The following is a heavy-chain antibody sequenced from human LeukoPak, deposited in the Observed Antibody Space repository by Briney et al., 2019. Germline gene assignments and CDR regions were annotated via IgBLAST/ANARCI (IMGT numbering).Heavy chain of an antibody. CDR1: GGSISSYY. CDR3: ARGYDFWSGYYMDV. J-gene: IGHJ6*03. V-gene: IGHV4-59*08. CDR2: IYYSGST. Sequence: KPSETLSLTCTVSGGSISSYYWSWIRQPPGKGLEWIGYIYYSGSTNYNPSLKSRVTISVDTSKNQFSLKLSSVTAADTAVYYCARGYDFWSGYYMDVWGKGTTVTVSS. D-gene: IGHD3-3*01.